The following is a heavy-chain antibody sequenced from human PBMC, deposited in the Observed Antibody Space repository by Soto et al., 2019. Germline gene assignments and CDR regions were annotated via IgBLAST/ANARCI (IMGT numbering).Heavy chain of an antibody. J-gene: IGHJ4*02. Sequence: QVQLVQSGAEVKKPGASVTLACKASGYTCINYYIHWLRQAPGPGLECMGIFNPTSGSKNASQQFQGRVTLTMDTSTRTVYMELISLRFAYPAVYYCAIDLAAVDYWGQGTLVTV. D-gene: IGHD6-13*01. CDR3: AIDLAAVDY. CDR2: FNPTSGSK. V-gene: IGHV1-46*01. CDR1: GYTCINYY.